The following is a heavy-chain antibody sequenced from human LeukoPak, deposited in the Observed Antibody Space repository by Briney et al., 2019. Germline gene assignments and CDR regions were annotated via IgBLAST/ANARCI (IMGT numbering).Heavy chain of an antibody. J-gene: IGHJ4*02. D-gene: IGHD3-3*01. CDR1: GFTFSSYS. CDR3: ASSRVVIFGVVTTEWDY. Sequence: PGGSLRLSCAASGFTFSSYSMNWVRQAPGKGLEWVSYISSSSSTIYYADSVKGRFTISRDNAKNSLYLQMNSLRAEDTAVYYCASSRVVIFGVVTTEWDYWGRGTLVTVSS. V-gene: IGHV3-48*01. CDR2: ISSSSSTI.